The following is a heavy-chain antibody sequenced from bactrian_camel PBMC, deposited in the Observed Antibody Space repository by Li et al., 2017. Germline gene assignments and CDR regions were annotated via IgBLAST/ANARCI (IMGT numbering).Heavy chain of an antibody. J-gene: IGHJ6*01. CDR3: AIRGGGGRVGCSGGRYRAADFGR. V-gene: IGHV3-1*01. CDR1: GFTFRNTP. D-gene: IGHD7*01. Sequence: VQLVESGGDLAQLGRSVTLSCTAQGFTFRNTPMGWLRQPPGKAMEWVADISASGATADYEAFAKGRFTISRDNVKNTVSLQMNSLTPEDTAMYYCAIRGGGGRVGCSGGRYRAADFGRWGQGTQVTVS. CDR2: ISASGATA.